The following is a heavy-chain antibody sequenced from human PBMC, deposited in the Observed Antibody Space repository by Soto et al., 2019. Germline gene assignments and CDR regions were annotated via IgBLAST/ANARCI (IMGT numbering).Heavy chain of an antibody. D-gene: IGHD6-19*01. CDR3: ARPTKYTSGWSTFDY. J-gene: IGHJ4*02. CDR1: GGYINNYH. CDR2: IFYSGST. V-gene: IGHV4-59*01. Sequence: QVQLQESGPGLLKPSETLSLTCSVSGGYINNYHWTWIRQPPGKGLEWIGWIFYSGSTNYSPSLESRVTISVDTSKNQFSLNLNSVTAADTAVYYCARPTKYTSGWSTFDYWGQGTLVTVSS.